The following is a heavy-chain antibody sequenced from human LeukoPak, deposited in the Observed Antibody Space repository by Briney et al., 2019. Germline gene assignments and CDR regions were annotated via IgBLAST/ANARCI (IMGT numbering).Heavy chain of an antibody. D-gene: IGHD3-3*01. CDR1: GLTFNDYD. CDR2: MTASGSST. Sequence: PGGSLRLSCPASGLTFNDYDLSWVRQAPGKGLDWVSAMTASGSSTFYADSVKGRFTISRDTSRHTLYLQMDSLRAEDTALYYCAKVSWSGSDRDYWGQGTLVAVSS. CDR3: AKVSWSGSDRDY. V-gene: IGHV3-23*01. J-gene: IGHJ4*02.